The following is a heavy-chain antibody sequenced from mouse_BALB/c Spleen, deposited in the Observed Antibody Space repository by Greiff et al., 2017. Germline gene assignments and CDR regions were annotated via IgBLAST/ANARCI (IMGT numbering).Heavy chain of an antibody. CDR1: GYTFTDYE. D-gene: IGHD2-3*01. V-gene: IGHV1-15*01. J-gene: IGHJ4*01. Sequence: VKLMESGAELVRPGASVTLSCKASGYTFTDYEMHWVKQTPVHGLEWIGAIDPETGGTAYNQKFKGKATLTADKSSSTAYMELRSLTSEDSAVYYCTRGGIYFYAMDYWGQGTSVTVSS. CDR3: TRGGIYFYAMDY. CDR2: IDPETGGT.